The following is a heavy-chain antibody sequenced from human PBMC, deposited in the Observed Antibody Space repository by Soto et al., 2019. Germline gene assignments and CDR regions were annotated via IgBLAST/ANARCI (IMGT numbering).Heavy chain of an antibody. Sequence: TGGSLRLSCAASGFTFSDYYMSWIRQAPGKGLEWVSYISGSSTYTNYADSVKGRFTISRDNAKNSLYLQMSSLRAEDTAVYYCAKGTGDSPYWGQGTLVTVSS. CDR2: ISGSSTYT. V-gene: IGHV3-11*06. D-gene: IGHD2-21*01. CDR1: GFTFSDYY. CDR3: AKGTGDSPY. J-gene: IGHJ4*02.